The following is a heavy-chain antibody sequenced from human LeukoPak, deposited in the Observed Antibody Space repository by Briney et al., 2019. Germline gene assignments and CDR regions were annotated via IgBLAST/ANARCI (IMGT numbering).Heavy chain of an antibody. D-gene: IGHD1-1*01. CDR2: IIPISGTA. J-gene: IGHJ4*02. CDR1: GGTFSSYA. V-gene: IGHV1-69*01. Sequence: SVTVSCKASGGTFSSYAISWVRQARGQGLECMGGIIPISGTANYAQKFQGRVTITADESTSTAYMELSSLRAEDTAIYYCAREIAQGGTQEFDYWGQGTLVTVSS. CDR3: AREIAQGGTQEFDY.